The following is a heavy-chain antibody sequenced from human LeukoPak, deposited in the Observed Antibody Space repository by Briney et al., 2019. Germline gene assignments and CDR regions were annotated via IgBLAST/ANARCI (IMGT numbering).Heavy chain of an antibody. CDR3: ARGFYGSGSYYSDY. Sequence: SVKVSCKSSGGTFSSYAIRWVRQAPGQGLEWMGRIIPILGIANYAQKFQGRVTITADKSTSTAYMELSSLRSEDAAVYYCARGFYGSGSYYSDYWGQGTLVTVSS. D-gene: IGHD3-10*01. J-gene: IGHJ4*02. CDR2: IIPILGIA. CDR1: GGTFSSYA. V-gene: IGHV1-69*04.